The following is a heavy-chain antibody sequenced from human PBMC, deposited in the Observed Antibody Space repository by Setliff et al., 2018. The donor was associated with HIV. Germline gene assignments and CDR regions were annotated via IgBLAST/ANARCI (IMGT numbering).Heavy chain of an antibody. J-gene: IGHJ3*01. CDR3: AKGVGVATAGGTLDAFDV. V-gene: IGHV3-23*01. CDR1: GFTFSSYA. CDR2: FGGSGDGT. Sequence: GGSLRLSCVASGFTFSSYAMSWVRQAPGKGLEWVSTFGGSGDGTYYADSVKGRFTISRDNSKSTLYLQMNSLRAEDTAIYYCAKGVGVATAGGTLDAFDVWGQGTMVTVSS. D-gene: IGHD6-13*01.